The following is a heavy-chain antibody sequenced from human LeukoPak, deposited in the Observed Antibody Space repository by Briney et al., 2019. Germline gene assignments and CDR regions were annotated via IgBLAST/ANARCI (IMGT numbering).Heavy chain of an antibody. J-gene: IGHJ4*02. CDR2: IIPILGIA. CDR3: ATSSPSDY. D-gene: IGHD6-6*01. Sequence: SVKVSCKASGGTFSSYTISWVRQAPGQGLEWMGKIIPILGIANYAQKFQGRVTITADKSTSTAYIELSSLRSEETAVYYCATSSPSDYWGQGTLVTVSS. V-gene: IGHV1-69*02. CDR1: GGTFSSYT.